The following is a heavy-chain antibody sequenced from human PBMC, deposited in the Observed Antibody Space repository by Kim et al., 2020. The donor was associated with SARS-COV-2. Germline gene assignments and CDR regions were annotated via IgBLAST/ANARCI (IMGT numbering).Heavy chain of an antibody. D-gene: IGHD3-10*01. Sequence: GGTDYAESVEGRFTNSRDDSKNYLDLQMSSLRADDTAVYYCVKGLRYFDYWGQGSLVTVSS. CDR2: GGT. CDR3: VKGLRYFDY. J-gene: IGHJ4*02. V-gene: IGHV3-23*01.